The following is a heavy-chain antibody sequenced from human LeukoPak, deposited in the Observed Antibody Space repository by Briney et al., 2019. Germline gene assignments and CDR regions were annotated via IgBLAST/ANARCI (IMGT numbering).Heavy chain of an antibody. CDR2: ISWNSGSI. CDR3: AKSRYCSSTSCYDGFDY. Sequence: SLRLSCAASGFTFDDYAMHWVRQAPGKGLEWVSGISWNSGSIVYADSVKGRFTISRDNAKNSLYLQMNSLRAEDTALYYCAKSRYCSSTSCYDGFDYWGQGTLVTVSS. J-gene: IGHJ4*02. CDR1: GFTFDDYA. V-gene: IGHV3-9*01. D-gene: IGHD2-2*01.